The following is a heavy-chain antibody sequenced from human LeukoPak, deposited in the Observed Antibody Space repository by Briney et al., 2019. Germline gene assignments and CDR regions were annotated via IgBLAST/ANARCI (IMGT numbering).Heavy chain of an antibody. J-gene: IGHJ6*02. D-gene: IGHD3-3*01. CDR2: INHSGST. CDR3: ARVSGVVIPPYYYYYGMDV. CDR1: GGSFSGYY. Sequence: SETLSLTCAVYGGSFSGYYWSWIRQPPGKGLEWIGEINHSGSTNYNPSLKSRVTISVDTSKNQFSLKLSSVTAADTAVYYCARVSGVVIPPYYYYYGMDVWGQGTTVTVSS. V-gene: IGHV4-34*01.